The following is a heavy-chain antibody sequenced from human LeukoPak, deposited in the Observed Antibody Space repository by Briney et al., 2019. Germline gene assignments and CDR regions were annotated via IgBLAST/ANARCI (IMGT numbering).Heavy chain of an antibody. V-gene: IGHV3-21*04. CDR3: ATGDSSGYFNIY. Sequence: GGSLRLSCAASGFTFSSYSMNWVRQAPGKGLEWVSSISSSSSYIYYADSVKGRFTISRDNSKNTLYLQMNSLRAEDTAVYYCATGDSSGYFNIYWGQGTLVTVSS. CDR1: GFTFSSYS. D-gene: IGHD3-22*01. CDR2: ISSSSSYI. J-gene: IGHJ4*02.